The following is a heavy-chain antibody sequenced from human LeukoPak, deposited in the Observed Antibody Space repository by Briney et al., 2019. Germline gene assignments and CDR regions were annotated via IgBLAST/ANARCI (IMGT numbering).Heavy chain of an antibody. CDR3: ARVRKCGYSYGSAKSLFDY. D-gene: IGHD5-18*01. CDR2: INHSGST. CDR1: GGSFSGYY. J-gene: IGHJ4*02. Sequence: SETLSLTCAVYGGSFSGYYWSWIRQLPGKGLEWIGEINHSGSTNYNPSLKSRVTISVDTSKNQFSLKLSSVTAADTAVYYCARVRKCGYSYGSAKSLFDYWGQGTLVTVSS. V-gene: IGHV4-34*01.